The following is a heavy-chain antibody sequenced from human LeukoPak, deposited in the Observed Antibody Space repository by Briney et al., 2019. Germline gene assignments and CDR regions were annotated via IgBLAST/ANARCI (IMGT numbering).Heavy chain of an antibody. D-gene: IGHD3-16*01. CDR1: GFTFSSYA. V-gene: IGHV3-64*01. CDR2: ISGNGGST. CDR3: ARAREEPPSIGDQGAFDI. Sequence: GGSLRLSCAASGFTFSSYAMHWVRQAPGKGLEYVSAISGNGGSTYYANSVKGRFTISRDNSKNTLYLQMGSLRAEDMAVYYCARAREEPPSIGDQGAFDIWGQGTMVTVSS. J-gene: IGHJ3*02.